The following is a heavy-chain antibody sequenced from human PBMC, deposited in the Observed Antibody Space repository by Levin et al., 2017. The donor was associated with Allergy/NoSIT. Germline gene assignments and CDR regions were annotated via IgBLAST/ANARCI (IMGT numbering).Heavy chain of an antibody. D-gene: IGHD3-9*01. CDR3: ARSSALTGYYIPFDY. V-gene: IGHV1-18*01. CDR2: ISAYNGNT. Sequence: PGGSLRLSCKASGYTFSNYGISWVRQAPGQGLEWMGSISAYNGNTKYAQKVQGRVTLTTDTSTTTAYMELRSLSSDDTAVYYCARSSALTGYYIPFDYWGQGSLVTVSS. CDR1: GYTFSNYG. J-gene: IGHJ4*02.